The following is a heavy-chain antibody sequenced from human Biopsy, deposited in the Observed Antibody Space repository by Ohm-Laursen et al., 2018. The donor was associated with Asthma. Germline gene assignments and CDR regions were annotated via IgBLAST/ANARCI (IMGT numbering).Heavy chain of an antibody. Sequence: GSLRLSCVASGFTFGDYWMSWVRQVPGKGLEWVANIKHDGTEKNHVDSLKGRFTISRDNAKNSLYLQMNSLRAEDTAVYYCARTFHFWSPYHAEHYQLWGQGTLVTFAS. D-gene: IGHD3-3*02. J-gene: IGHJ1*01. CDR2: IKHDGTEK. CDR3: ARTFHFWSPYHAEHYQL. V-gene: IGHV3-7*01. CDR1: GFTFGDYW.